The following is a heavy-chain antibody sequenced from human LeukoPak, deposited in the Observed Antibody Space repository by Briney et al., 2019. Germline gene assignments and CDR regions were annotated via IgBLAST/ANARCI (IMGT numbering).Heavy chain of an antibody. CDR1: GGSISSSSYY. Sequence: PSETLSLTCTVSGGSISSSSYYWGWIRQPPGKGLEWVSVIYSGGDTYYEDSVKGRFTISRDDSRNTLYLQMNSLRAEDTAVYYCARSRRGYSYILDYWGQGTLVTVSS. V-gene: IGHV3-53*01. J-gene: IGHJ4*02. D-gene: IGHD5-18*01. CDR3: ARSRRGYSYILDY. CDR2: IYSGGDT.